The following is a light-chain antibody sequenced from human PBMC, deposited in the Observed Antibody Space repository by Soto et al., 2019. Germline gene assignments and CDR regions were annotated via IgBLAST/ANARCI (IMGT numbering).Light chain of an antibody. V-gene: IGKV3-20*01. Sequence: EIVLTQSPGTLSFSPGERATLSCRASQSIRSNYVAWYQQKPGQGPRLLIYGASSRATGIPDRFSGSGSGTDFTLIISRLEPEDFAMYYCQKYGSSPRTCGQGTKVDIK. CDR1: QSIRSNY. CDR3: QKYGSSPRT. CDR2: GAS. J-gene: IGKJ1*01.